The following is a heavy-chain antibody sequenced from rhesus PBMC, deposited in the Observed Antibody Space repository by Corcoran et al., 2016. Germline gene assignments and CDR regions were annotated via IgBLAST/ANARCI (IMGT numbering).Heavy chain of an antibody. D-gene: IGHD6-25*01. CDR1: GASISSYW. CDR2: FNGNSGST. Sequence: QVQLQESGPGLVKPSATLSLTCSVSGASISSYWCSCRRKPPGKGLEWIGEFNGNSGSTYYNPSLKSRVTISKDASKNQFSLKLSSVTAADTVVYYCAMGIAAAGIVTFDFWGQGLRVTVSS. CDR3: AMGIAAAGIVTFDF. J-gene: IGHJ3*01. V-gene: IGHV4-80*01.